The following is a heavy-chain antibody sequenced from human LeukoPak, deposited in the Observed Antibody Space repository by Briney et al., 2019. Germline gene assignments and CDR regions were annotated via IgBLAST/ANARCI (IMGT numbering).Heavy chain of an antibody. CDR3: ARQFVRFGELQINWFDP. Sequence: GESLKISCKGSGYSFTSYWIGWVRQMPGKGLEWMGIIYPGDSDTRYSPSFQGQVTISADKSISTAYLQWSSLKASDTAMYYCARQFVRFGELQINWFDPWGQGTLVTVSS. J-gene: IGHJ5*02. D-gene: IGHD3-10*01. V-gene: IGHV5-51*01. CDR1: GYSFTSYW. CDR2: IYPGDSDT.